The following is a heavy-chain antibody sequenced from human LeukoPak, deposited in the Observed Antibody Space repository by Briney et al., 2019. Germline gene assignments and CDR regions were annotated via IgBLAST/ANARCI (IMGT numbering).Heavy chain of an antibody. CDR2: IYYSGST. J-gene: IGHJ4*02. CDR3: ASPNGSGSQTFFDY. Sequence: SETLSLTRTVSGGSISSSSYYWGWIRQPPGKGLEWIGSIYYSGSTYYNPSLKSRVTISVDTSKNQFSLKLSSVTAADTAVYYCASPNGSGSQTFFDYWGQGTLVTVSS. CDR1: GGSISSSSYY. V-gene: IGHV4-39*01. D-gene: IGHD3-10*01.